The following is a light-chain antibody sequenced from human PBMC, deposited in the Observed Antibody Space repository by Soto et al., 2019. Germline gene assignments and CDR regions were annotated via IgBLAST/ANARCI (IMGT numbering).Light chain of an antibody. J-gene: IGKJ2*01. V-gene: IGKV3-20*01. CDR3: QQYGDSRT. CDR1: QSVSSTY. Sequence: EIVLTQSPGTLSLSPGERATLSCRASQSVSSTYLAWYQQKPGQAPRLLIYDTSSRATGIPDRFSGSESGTDFTLTISRLEPEDFAIYYCQQYGDSRTFGQGTKLEIK. CDR2: DTS.